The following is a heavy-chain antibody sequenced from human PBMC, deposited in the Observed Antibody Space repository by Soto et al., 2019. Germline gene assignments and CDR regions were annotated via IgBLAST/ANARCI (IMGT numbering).Heavy chain of an antibody. CDR1: GYSFTSYW. CDR3: ATQARGNYYYYYSMDV. Sequence: GESLKISCKNSGYSFTSYWIGWVRQMPGKGLEWMGIIYPGDSDTRYSPSFQGQVTISADKSISTAYLQWSSLKASDTAMYYCATQARGNYYYYYSMDVWGQGTTVTVSS. J-gene: IGHJ6*02. CDR2: IYPGDSDT. V-gene: IGHV5-51*01.